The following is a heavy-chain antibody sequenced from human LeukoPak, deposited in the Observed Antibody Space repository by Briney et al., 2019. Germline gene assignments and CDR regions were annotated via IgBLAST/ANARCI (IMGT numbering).Heavy chain of an antibody. CDR1: GYSFTDYY. CDR2: INPNSGGT. CDR3: ATLGSPNFDN. J-gene: IGHJ4*02. Sequence: ASVKVSCKASGYSFTDYYIHWVRQAPGQGLEWMGWINPNSGGTKYAQKFQGRVTMTRDTSTSAAYVELSRLRSDDTAMYYCATLGSPNFDNWGPGTLVTVSS. D-gene: IGHD2-15*01. V-gene: IGHV1-2*02.